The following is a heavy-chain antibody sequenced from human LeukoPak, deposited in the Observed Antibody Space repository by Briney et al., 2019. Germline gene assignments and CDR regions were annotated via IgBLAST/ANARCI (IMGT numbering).Heavy chain of an antibody. CDR2: IYYSGST. V-gene: IGHV4-38-2*02. CDR1: GYSISSGYY. D-gene: IGHD6-19*01. CDR3: ARESEGSYRSGWYGGQYYCYIDV. Sequence: PSETLSLTCTVSGYSISSGYYWGWIRQPLGKGLEWIGSIYYSGSTYYNPSLKGRVAISVDTSKNQFSLKLSSVTAADTAVYYCARESEGSYRSGWYGGQYYCYIDVWGKGTTVTVSS. J-gene: IGHJ6*03.